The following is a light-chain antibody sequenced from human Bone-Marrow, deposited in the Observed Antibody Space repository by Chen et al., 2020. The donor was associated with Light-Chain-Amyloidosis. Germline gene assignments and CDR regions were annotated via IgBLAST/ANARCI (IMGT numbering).Light chain of an antibody. V-gene: IGLV3-25*03. J-gene: IGLJ2*01. Sequence: SYELPQPPSVSVSPGQTASITCSGDDLPTKYAYWYQQKPGKAPVLVIHRDTERPSGISERFSGYSSGTTATLTISGVQAEDEADYHCQSADSSGTYEVIFGGGTKLTVL. CDR2: RDT. CDR3: QSADSSGTYEVI. CDR1: DLPTKY.